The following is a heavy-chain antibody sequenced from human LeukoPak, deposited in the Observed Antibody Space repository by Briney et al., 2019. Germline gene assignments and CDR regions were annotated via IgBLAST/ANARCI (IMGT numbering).Heavy chain of an antibody. J-gene: IGHJ4*02. Sequence: GGSLRLSRAASGFTFSSYGMHWVRQAPGKGLEWVTFIRYDGSLEFYADSVGGRFTISRDNSNNTLYLQMNSLRTEDTAVYYCAQGGLRLDYWGQGTLVTVSS. V-gene: IGHV3-30*02. CDR2: IRYDGSLE. CDR1: GFTFSSYG. CDR3: AQGGLRLDY.